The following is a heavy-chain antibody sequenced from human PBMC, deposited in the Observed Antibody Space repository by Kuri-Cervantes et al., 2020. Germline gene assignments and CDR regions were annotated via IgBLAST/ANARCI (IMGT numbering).Heavy chain of an antibody. CDR2: ISSSSSYI. CDR3: ARDPIEAAAGTSGFDI. V-gene: IGHV3-21*01. Sequence: GESLKISCAASGFTFSSYSVNWVRQAPGKGLEWVSSISSSSSYIYYADSVKGRFTISRDNAKNSLYLQMNSLRAEDTAVYYCARDPIEAAAGTSGFDIWGQGTMVTVSS. CDR1: GFTFSSYS. J-gene: IGHJ3*02. D-gene: IGHD6-13*01.